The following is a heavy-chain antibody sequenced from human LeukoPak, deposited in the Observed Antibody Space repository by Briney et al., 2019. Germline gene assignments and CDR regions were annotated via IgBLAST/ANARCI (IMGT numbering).Heavy chain of an antibody. Sequence: SQTLSLTCTVPGGSISSGGYYWSWIRQHPGKGLEWIGYIYYSGSTYYNPSLKSRVTISVDTSKNQFSLKLSSVTAADTAVYYCARGGCSGGSCYYRGGFDPWGRGTLVTVSS. V-gene: IGHV4-31*03. CDR1: GGSISSGGYY. D-gene: IGHD2-15*01. J-gene: IGHJ5*02. CDR2: IYYSGST. CDR3: ARGGCSGGSCYYRGGFDP.